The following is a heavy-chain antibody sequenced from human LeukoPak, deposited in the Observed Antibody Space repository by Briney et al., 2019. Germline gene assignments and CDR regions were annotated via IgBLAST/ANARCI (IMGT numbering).Heavy chain of an antibody. CDR2: IRSIGGST. J-gene: IGHJ3*01. Sequence: GSRRLSCAASGFTFSSYAMHWVRQAPGKGLEYVSAIRSIGGSTYYANSVKGRFTISRDNSKNTLYLQMSSLRAEDMAVYYCARAGSLYSSGWYLDEDAFDFRGQGTMVTVSS. D-gene: IGHD6-19*01. CDR3: ARAGSLYSSGWYLDEDAFDF. V-gene: IGHV3-64*01. CDR1: GFTFSSYA.